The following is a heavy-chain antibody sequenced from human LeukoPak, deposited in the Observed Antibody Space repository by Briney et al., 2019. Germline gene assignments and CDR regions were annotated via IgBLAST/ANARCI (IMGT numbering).Heavy chain of an antibody. CDR2: ISSSSSYI. J-gene: IGHJ4*02. V-gene: IGHV3-21*01. CDR3: ARDEMATTEGAGDY. D-gene: IGHD5-24*01. CDR1: GFTVSSNY. Sequence: PGGSLRLSCAASGFTVSSNYMSWVRQAPGKGLEWVSSISSSSSYIYYADSVKGRFTISRDNAKNSLYLQMNSLRAEDTAVYYCARDEMATTEGAGDYWGQGTLVTVSS.